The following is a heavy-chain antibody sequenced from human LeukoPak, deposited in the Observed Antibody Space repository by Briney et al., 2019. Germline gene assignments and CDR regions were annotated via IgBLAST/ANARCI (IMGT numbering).Heavy chain of an antibody. J-gene: IGHJ4*02. D-gene: IGHD1-1*01. V-gene: IGHV3-30*09. CDR2: ISYDGSNK. Sequence: GGSLRLSCAASGFTFSDYSMHWVRQAPGKGLEWVAIISYDGSNKYYTDSVKGRFAISRDNSKNTLYLQMHTLRAEDTAVYYCARNQLGFDYWGLGALVTVSS. CDR1: GFTFSDYS. CDR3: ARNQLGFDY.